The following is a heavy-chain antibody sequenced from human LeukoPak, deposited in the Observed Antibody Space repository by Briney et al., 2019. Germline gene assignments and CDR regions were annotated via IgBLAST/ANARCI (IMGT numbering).Heavy chain of an antibody. Sequence: SVKVSCKASGGTFSSYAISWVRQAPGQGLEWMGGIIPIFGTANYAQKFQGRVTITADESTSTAYMELSSLRSEDTAVYYCARGVVVVPAANDYYYYYYMDVWGKGTTVTVSS. V-gene: IGHV1-69*13. CDR1: GGTFSSYA. CDR3: ARGVVVVPAANDYYYYYYMDV. J-gene: IGHJ6*03. CDR2: IIPIFGTA. D-gene: IGHD2-2*01.